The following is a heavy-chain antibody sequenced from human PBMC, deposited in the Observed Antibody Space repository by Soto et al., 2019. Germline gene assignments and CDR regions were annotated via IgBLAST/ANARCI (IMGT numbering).Heavy chain of an antibody. J-gene: IGHJ4*02. CDR1: GGSFSGYY. CDR3: ARSRWLVRKYFDY. V-gene: IGHV4-34*01. D-gene: IGHD6-19*01. CDR2: INHSGST. Sequence: LPETLSLTCAVYGGSFSGYYWSWIRQPPGKGLEWIGEINHSGSTNYNPSLKSRVTISVDTSKNQFSLKLSSVTAADTAVYYCARSRWLVRKYFDYWGPGTLVTVSS.